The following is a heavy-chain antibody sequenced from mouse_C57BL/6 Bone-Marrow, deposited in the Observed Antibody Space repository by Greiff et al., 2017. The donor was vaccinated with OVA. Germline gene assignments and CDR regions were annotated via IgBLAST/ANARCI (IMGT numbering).Heavy chain of an antibody. J-gene: IGHJ3*01. CDR3: ARNKDYYGSSPWFAY. Sequence: VKLVESGPGLVAPSQSLSITCTVSGFSLTSYAISWVRPPPGKGLEWLGVIWTGGGTNYNSALKSRLSISKDNSKSQVFLKMNSLQTDDTARYYCARNKDYYGSSPWFAYWGQGTLVTVSA. V-gene: IGHV2-9-1*01. CDR2: IWTGGGT. D-gene: IGHD1-1*01. CDR1: GFSLTSYA.